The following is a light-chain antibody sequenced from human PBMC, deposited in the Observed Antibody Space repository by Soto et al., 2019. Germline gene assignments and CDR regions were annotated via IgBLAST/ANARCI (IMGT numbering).Light chain of an antibody. Sequence: DIRITQSPSTLSAPARDRVTITCRASQSISSWLAWYQQKPGKAPKLLIYKASSLESGVPSRFSGSGSGTEFTLTISSLQPDDFATYYCQQYNSYAWTFGQGTKVDI. CDR1: QSISSW. V-gene: IGKV1-5*03. J-gene: IGKJ1*01. CDR3: QQYNSYAWT. CDR2: KAS.